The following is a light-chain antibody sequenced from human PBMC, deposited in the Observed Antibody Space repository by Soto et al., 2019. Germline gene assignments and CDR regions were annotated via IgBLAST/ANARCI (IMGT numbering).Light chain of an antibody. Sequence: QSVLTQPASVSGSPGQSITISCIGTRSDIGGYNFVSWYQQHPGRAPKLLIYEVSRRPSGVSNRFSGSKSGDTASLTISGLQAEDEADYYCYSYRGYYTRVFGTGTKVTVL. CDR3: YSYRGYYTRV. V-gene: IGLV2-14*01. CDR2: EVS. J-gene: IGLJ1*01. CDR1: RSDIGGYNF.